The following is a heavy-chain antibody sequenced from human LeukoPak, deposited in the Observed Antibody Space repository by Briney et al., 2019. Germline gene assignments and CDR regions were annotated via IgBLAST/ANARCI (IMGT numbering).Heavy chain of an antibody. J-gene: IGHJ4*02. CDR2: VFPADYDT. Sequence: GESPQISFKVSGYRLSNYWIAWVRQKPGKGLEWMGIVFPADYDTRYSPSFQGQVTISADKSINTAYLQWSSLKASDTATYYCARYDGGATADFWGQGTLVTVSS. D-gene: IGHD1-26*01. CDR3: ARYDGGATADF. CDR1: GYRLSNYW. V-gene: IGHV5-51*01.